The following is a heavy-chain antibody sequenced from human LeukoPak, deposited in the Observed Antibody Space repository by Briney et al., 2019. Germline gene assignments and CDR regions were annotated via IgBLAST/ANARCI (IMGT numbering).Heavy chain of an antibody. CDR2: TSGSGISK. CDR1: GFTFSSSA. J-gene: IGHJ5*02. V-gene: IGHV3-23*05. D-gene: IGHD3-22*01. CDR3: ARLPTFYYDSSGYHYDL. Sequence: GGSLRLSCAASGFTFSSSAMSWVRQAPGRGLEWASSTSGSGISKDYADSVKGRFTISKDKPKNTLYLQMDNLRAEDTGVYFCARLPTFYYDSSGYHYDLWGKETVVTVS.